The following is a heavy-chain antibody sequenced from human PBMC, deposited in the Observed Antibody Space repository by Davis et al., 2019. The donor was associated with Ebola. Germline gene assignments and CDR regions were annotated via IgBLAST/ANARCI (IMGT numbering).Heavy chain of an antibody. CDR3: ATSSDYFLL. D-gene: IGHD2/OR15-2a*01. V-gene: IGHV4-39*01. CDR2: IYYSGST. CDR1: GGSISKSHYY. J-gene: IGHJ4*02. Sequence: SETLSLTCSVSGGSISKSHYYWGWIRQPPGKGLEWIGNIYYSGSTYYNPSLKSRVTISVDTSKNQFSLKLSSVTAADTAVYYCATSSDYFLLWGQGTLVTVSS.